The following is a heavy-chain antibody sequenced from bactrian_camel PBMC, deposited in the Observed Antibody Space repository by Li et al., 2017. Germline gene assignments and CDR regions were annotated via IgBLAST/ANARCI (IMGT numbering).Heavy chain of an antibody. CDR1: GNLYNLNC. CDR3: AADVGSMSGNCQPNY. Sequence: HVQLVESGGGSVQPGGSLRLSCAASGNLYNLNCLGWFRQAPGMEREQVAAFIYTFHRTTRYADPVKGRFTISRDDAKNTMYLQMNNLQPEDTAMYYCAADVGSMSGNCQPNYWGQGTQVTVS. J-gene: IGHJ4*01. CDR2: IYTFHRTT. D-gene: IGHD6*01. V-gene: IGHV3S54*01.